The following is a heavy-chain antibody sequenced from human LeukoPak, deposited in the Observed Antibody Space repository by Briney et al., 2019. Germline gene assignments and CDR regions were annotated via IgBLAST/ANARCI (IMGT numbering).Heavy chain of an antibody. CDR1: GFTVSSNY. D-gene: IGHD3-10*01. Sequence: GGSLILSCAASGFTVSSNYMSWVRQAPGKGLEWVSIIYSDNTHYSDSVKGRFTISRDNAKNSLYLQMNSLRAEDTAVYYCARGPYASGSYFSGGYYYYMDVWGKGTTVTISS. J-gene: IGHJ6*03. CDR2: IYSDNT. CDR3: ARGPYASGSYFSGGYYYYMDV. V-gene: IGHV3-66*01.